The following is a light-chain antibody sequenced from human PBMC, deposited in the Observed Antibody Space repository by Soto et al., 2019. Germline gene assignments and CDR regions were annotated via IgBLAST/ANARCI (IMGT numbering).Light chain of an antibody. CDR1: SSDVGGYNS. J-gene: IGLJ2*01. CDR2: DVS. CDR3: SSYTSSSTVV. Sequence: QSVLTQPASVSGSPGQSITISCTGTSSDVGGYNSVSWYQQHPGKAPKLMIYDVSNRPSGVSNRFSGSKSVNTASLTISGLQAEDEADYYCSSYTSSSTVVFGGGTKVNVL. V-gene: IGLV2-14*03.